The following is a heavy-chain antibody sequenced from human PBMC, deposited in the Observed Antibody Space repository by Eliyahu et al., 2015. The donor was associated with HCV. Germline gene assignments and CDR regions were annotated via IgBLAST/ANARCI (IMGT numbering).Heavy chain of an antibody. D-gene: IGHD5-24*01. V-gene: IGHV2-5*02. J-gene: IGHJ4*02. Sequence: QITLKESGPALVKPTQTLTLTCTFSGFSLYDSGVGVGWLRQAPGQAPEWLALIYWDDEKRFTPSLKSRLTITKDPSKDQVVLTMTDLGPVDTGTYYCAHPLRRDGYVFDIRGQGTFVTVSS. CDR2: IYWDDEK. CDR1: GFSLYDSGVG. CDR3: AHPLRRDGYVFDI.